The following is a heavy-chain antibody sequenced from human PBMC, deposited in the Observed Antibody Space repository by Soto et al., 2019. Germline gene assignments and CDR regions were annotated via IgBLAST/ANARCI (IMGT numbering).Heavy chain of an antibody. CDR3: ACLVGATKGGAAFDY. V-gene: IGHV3-23*01. CDR2: ISGSGGST. Sequence: EVQLLESGGGLVQPGGSLRLSCAASGFTFSSYAMSWVRQAPGKGLEWVSAISGSGGSTYYADSVKARFTISRDNSKNTLYLQMNSLRAEDTAVYYCACLVGATKGGAAFDYWGQGTLVTVSS. J-gene: IGHJ4*02. CDR1: GFTFSSYA. D-gene: IGHD1-26*01.